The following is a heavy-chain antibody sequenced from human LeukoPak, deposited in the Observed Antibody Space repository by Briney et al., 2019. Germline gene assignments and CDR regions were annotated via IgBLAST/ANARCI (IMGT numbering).Heavy chain of an antibody. V-gene: IGHV3-7*01. J-gene: IGHJ6*02. CDR1: GFTFSSYW. CDR3: AREYVEWSNYYYYGMDV. D-gene: IGHD3-3*01. Sequence: GGSLRLSCAASGFTFSSYWMSWVRQAPGKGLEWVANIKRDGSEKYYVDSVKGRFTISRDNAKNSLYLQMNSLRAEDTAVYYCAREYVEWSNYYYYGMDVWGRGTTVTVSS. CDR2: IKRDGSEK.